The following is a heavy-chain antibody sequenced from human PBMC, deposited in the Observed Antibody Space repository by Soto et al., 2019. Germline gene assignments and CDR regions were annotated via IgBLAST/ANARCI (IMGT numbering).Heavy chain of an antibody. J-gene: IGHJ4*02. CDR2: IIPIIDTA. V-gene: IGHV1-69*08. CDR1: GGSFSSNS. Sequence: QVQLVQSGAEVKKPGSSVKVSCKVSGGSFSSNSISWVRQAPGQGLEWMGRIIPIIDTANYAQKFEGRVTITADKSPSTAYMELSSLRPEDTAVYYCARAMGISYGFSFWGQGTLVTVSS. CDR3: ARAMGISYGFSF. D-gene: IGHD5-18*01.